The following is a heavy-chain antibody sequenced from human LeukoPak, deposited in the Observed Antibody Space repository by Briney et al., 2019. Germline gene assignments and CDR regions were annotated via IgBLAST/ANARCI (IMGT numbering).Heavy chain of an antibody. CDR3: ARRPHGMDV. CDR1: PDSISGSNYY. Sequence: KPSETLSLTCTVSPDSISGSNYYWGWVRQPPGKGLEWIGSIFYAGSTFYNPSLKSRVTISVDTSKNQFSLKLSSVTAADTAVYYCARRPHGMDVWGQGTTVTVSS. CDR2: IFYAGST. J-gene: IGHJ6*02. V-gene: IGHV4-39*07.